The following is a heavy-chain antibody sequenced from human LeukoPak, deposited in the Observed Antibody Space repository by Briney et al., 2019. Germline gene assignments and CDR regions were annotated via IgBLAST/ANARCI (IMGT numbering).Heavy chain of an antibody. CDR1: GYTFTGYY. D-gene: IGHD3-16*01. J-gene: IGHJ6*03. CDR2: INPNSGGT. V-gene: IGHV1-2*02. CDR3: ARVRYEHYYYYYMDV. Sequence: ASVKVSCKASGYTFTGYYMHWVRQAPGQGLEWMGWINPNSGGTNYAQKFQGRVTMTRDTSTSTAYMELSRLRSDDTAVYYCARVRYEHYYYYYMDVWGKGTTVTASS.